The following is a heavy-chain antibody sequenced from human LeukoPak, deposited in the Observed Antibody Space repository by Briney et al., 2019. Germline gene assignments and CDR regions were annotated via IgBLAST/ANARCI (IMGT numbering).Heavy chain of an antibody. V-gene: IGHV3-23*01. CDR1: GFTFSNSA. CDR2: ISGTGGST. D-gene: IGHD4-17*01. Sequence: PGGSLRLSCAASGFTFSNSAMSWVSQAPGKGLEWVSTISGTGGSTYFADSVKGRFSISRDNSEYTLYLQMNSLRADDTAVYYCAHRYGDYWGQGTRVTVSS. J-gene: IGHJ4*02. CDR3: AHRYGDY.